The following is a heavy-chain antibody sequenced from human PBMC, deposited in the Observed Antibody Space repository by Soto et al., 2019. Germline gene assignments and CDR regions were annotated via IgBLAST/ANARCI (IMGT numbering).Heavy chain of an antibody. CDR3: VSGYRTTSICRPWLGP. CDR2: IYPGDSDT. D-gene: IGHD5-12*01. Sequence: GDSLNISCTGSGYAFTSYWIAWLSQMPGKGLEGMGIIYPGDSDTRYSPSFQGQVTISADKSITTAYLQWSSLKASDTAMYYCVSGYRTTSICRPWLGPWARGTLVNVSS. J-gene: IGHJ5*02. V-gene: IGHV5-51*01. CDR1: GYAFTSYW.